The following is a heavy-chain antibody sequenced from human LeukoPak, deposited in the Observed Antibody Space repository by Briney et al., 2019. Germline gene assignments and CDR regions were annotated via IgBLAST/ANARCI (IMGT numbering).Heavy chain of an antibody. CDR2: INHSGST. CDR1: GGSFSGYY. CDR3: ARGSCSSTSCYPVYYYGMDV. J-gene: IGHJ6*02. V-gene: IGHV4-34*01. D-gene: IGHD2-2*01. Sequence: PSETLSLTCAVYGGSFSGYYWSWIRQPPGKGLEWIGEINHSGSTNYNPSLKSRVTISVDTSKNQFSLKLSSVTAADTAVYYCARGSCSSTSCYPVYYYGMDVWGQGTTVTVSS.